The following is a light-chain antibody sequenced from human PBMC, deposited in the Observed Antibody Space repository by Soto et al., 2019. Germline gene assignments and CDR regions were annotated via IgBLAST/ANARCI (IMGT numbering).Light chain of an antibody. CDR1: QSISSW. CDR3: QQYKSFTCT. Sequence: DIQMTQSPSTLSASVGDRVTITCRASQSISSWLAWYQQKPGKAPKLLIYDASSLESGVPSRFSGSGSGTEFTLTISSLQPVEFATYYCQQYKSFTCTFGQGTKV. V-gene: IGKV1-5*01. CDR2: DAS. J-gene: IGKJ1*01.